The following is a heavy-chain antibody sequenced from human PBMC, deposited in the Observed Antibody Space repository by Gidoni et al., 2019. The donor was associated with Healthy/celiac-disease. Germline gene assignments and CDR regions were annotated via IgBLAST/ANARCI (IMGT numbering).Heavy chain of an antibody. J-gene: IGHJ4*02. CDR3: ARASAGIELDY. CDR2: IYSGGST. V-gene: IGHV3-66*01. CDR1: GFTVSSNY. D-gene: IGHD6-19*01. Sequence: EVQLVESGGGLFQPGGSLRPSCPASGFTVSSNYLGLVRQAPGKGLEWVSVIYSGGSTYYADSVKGRFTISRDNSKNTLYLQMNSLRAEATAVYYCARASAGIELDYWGQGTLVTVSS.